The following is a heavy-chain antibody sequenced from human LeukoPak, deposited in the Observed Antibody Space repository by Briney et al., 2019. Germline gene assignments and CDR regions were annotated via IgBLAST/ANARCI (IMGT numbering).Heavy chain of an antibody. V-gene: IGHV4-39*01. Sequence: PSETLSLTCTVSGGSISSSSYYWGWIRQPPGKGLEWIGSIYYSGSTYYNPSLKSRVTISVDTSKNQFSLKLSSVTAADTAVYYCARPGYSSSWYVSWFDPWGQGTLVTVSS. CDR3: ARPGYSSSWYVSWFDP. CDR1: GGSISSSSYY. CDR2: IYYSGST. J-gene: IGHJ5*02. D-gene: IGHD6-13*01.